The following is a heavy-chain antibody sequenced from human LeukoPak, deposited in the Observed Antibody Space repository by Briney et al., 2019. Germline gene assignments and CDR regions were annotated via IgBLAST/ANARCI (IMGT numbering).Heavy chain of an antibody. V-gene: IGHV3-23*01. Sequence: PAETLRLSCAASGFTFSSYAMSWIRQAPGKGLEWVSSISVGGAVTYYADSVKGRFTISRDNSKTTVYLQMNSLRAEDTAVYYCAKEPRVATIEIFDYWGQGTLVTVSS. CDR1: GFTFSSYA. CDR3: AKEPRVATIEIFDY. J-gene: IGHJ4*02. CDR2: ISVGGAVT. D-gene: IGHD5-12*01.